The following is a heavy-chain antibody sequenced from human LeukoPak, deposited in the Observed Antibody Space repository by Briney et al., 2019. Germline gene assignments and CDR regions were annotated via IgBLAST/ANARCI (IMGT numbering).Heavy chain of an antibody. V-gene: IGHV1-69*04. CDR1: GGTFSSYA. CDR2: IIPILGIA. Sequence: SVKVSCKASGGTFSSYAISWVRQAPGQGLEWMGRIIPILGIANYAQKFQGRVTITADKSTSTAYMELSSLRSEDAAVYYCARDNPKPLHLTTYVDYYYYGMDVWGQGTTVTVSS. J-gene: IGHJ6*02. D-gene: IGHD2-15*01. CDR3: ARDNPKPLHLTTYVDYYYYGMDV.